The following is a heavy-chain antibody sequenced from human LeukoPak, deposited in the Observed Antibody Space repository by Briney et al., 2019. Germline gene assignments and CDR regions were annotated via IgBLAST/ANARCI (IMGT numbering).Heavy chain of an antibody. Sequence: SETLSLTCTVSGGSISSSSYYWGWIRQPPGKGLEWIGSIYYSGSTYYNPSLKSRVTISVDTSKNQFSLKLSSVTAADTAVYYCARHVEDRDTAMVVNNWFDPWGQGTLVTVSS. CDR3: ARHVEDRDTAMVVNNWFDP. CDR1: GGSISSSSYY. CDR2: IYYSGST. V-gene: IGHV4-39*01. J-gene: IGHJ5*02. D-gene: IGHD5-18*01.